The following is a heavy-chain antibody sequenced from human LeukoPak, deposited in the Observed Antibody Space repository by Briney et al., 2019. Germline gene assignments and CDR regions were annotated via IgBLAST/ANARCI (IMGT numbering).Heavy chain of an antibody. CDR2: ILGSGDST. V-gene: IGHV3-23*01. CDR3: ARELKVAGPTTGFDL. CDR1: GFTFGNYA. Sequence: PGGSPRLSCSASGFTFGNYAMSWVRQTPGKGLEWVSAILGSGDSTYYPDPVKGRFTISRDNSRNTLNLQMNSLRADDTAVYYCARELKVAGPTTGFDLWGQGTLVTVSS. D-gene: IGHD1-7*01. J-gene: IGHJ4*02.